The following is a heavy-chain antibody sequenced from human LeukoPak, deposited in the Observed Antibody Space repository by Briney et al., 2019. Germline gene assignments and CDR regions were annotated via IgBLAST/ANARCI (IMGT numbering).Heavy chain of an antibody. Sequence: PGRSLRLSCAASGFTFDDYAMHWVRQAPGKGLEWVSGLSWNGGLIYYADSLKGRFTISRDNAKNSLYLQMNSLRAEDTALYYCAKDVATVAFDAFDIWGQGTMVTVSS. J-gene: IGHJ3*02. CDR1: GFTFDDYA. CDR2: LSWNGGLI. D-gene: IGHD4-23*01. CDR3: AKDVATVAFDAFDI. V-gene: IGHV3-9*01.